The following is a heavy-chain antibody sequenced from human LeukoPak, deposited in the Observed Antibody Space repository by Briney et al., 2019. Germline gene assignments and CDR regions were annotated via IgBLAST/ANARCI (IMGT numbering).Heavy chain of an antibody. CDR1: GFTFSSYA. Sequence: GGSLRLSCAASGFTFSSYAMSWVRQAPGKGLEWVSAISGSGGSTYYADSVKGRFTISRDNAKNSLYLQMNSLRAEDTAVYYCARCRTTVTAMPGYWGQGTLVTVSS. V-gene: IGHV3-23*01. CDR2: ISGSGGST. J-gene: IGHJ4*02. CDR3: ARCRTTVTAMPGY. D-gene: IGHD4-17*01.